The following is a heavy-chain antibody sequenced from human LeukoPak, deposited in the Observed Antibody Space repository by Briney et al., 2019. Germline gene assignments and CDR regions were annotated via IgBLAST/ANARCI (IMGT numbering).Heavy chain of an antibody. V-gene: IGHV4-38-2*02. Sequence: PSETLSLTCTVSGYSISSGYYWGWIRPPPGKGLEWIGSIYHSGSTYYNPSLKSRVTISVDTSKNQFSLKLSSVTAADTAVYYCARGPPKGLYYYDSSGPYYFDYWGQGTLVTVSS. D-gene: IGHD3-22*01. CDR2: IYHSGST. CDR1: GYSISSGYY. CDR3: ARGPPKGLYYYDSSGPYYFDY. J-gene: IGHJ4*02.